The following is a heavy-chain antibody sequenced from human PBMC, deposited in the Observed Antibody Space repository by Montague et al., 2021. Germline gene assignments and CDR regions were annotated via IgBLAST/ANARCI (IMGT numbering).Heavy chain of an antibody. D-gene: IGHD1/OR15-1a*01. J-gene: IGHJ4*02. Sequence: SETLSLTCTVSGGSISSTSHYWDWIRQPPGKGLEWIGTFYSGGNTYYNPALKSRVSTSADTSNNQFSLKLHSVTAADTAVYFCARARITGTTTPLDYWGQGTLVIVSS. V-gene: IGHV4-39*01. CDR3: ARARITGTTTPLDY. CDR1: GGSISSTSHY. CDR2: FYSGGNT.